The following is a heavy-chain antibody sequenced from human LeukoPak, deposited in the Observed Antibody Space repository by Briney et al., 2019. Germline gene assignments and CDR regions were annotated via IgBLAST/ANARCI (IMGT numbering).Heavy chain of an antibody. CDR2: ISYDGSNT. V-gene: IGHV3-30*18. Sequence: GGSLRLSCAASGFTFSNYGMHWVRQAPGRGLEWVAIISYDGSNTYYADSVKGRFTISRDNSKNTLYLQMNNLRDEDTAVYYCAKDRDILTGEVYYYGMDVWGKGTTVTVSS. J-gene: IGHJ6*04. CDR3: AKDRDILTGEVYYYGMDV. D-gene: IGHD3-9*01. CDR1: GFTFSNYG.